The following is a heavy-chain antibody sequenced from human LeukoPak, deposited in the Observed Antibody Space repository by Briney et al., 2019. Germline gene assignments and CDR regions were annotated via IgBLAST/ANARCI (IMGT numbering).Heavy chain of an antibody. V-gene: IGHV3-53*01. J-gene: IGHJ3*02. CDR3: AKSFRSAGYSSSWYLSSAFDI. D-gene: IGHD6-13*01. CDR1: GFTVSSNY. CDR2: IYSGGST. Sequence: GGSLRLSCAASGFTVSSNYMSWVRQAPGKGLEWVSVIYSGGSTYYADSVKGRFTISRDNSKNTLYLQMNSLRAEDTAVYYCAKSFRSAGYSSSWYLSSAFDIWGQGTMVTVSS.